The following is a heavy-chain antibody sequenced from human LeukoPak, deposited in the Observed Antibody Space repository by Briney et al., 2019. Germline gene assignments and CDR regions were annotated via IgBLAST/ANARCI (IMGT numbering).Heavy chain of an antibody. CDR3: ARGLNYDILTGPNWFDS. CDR2: INHSGST. Sequence: PSETLSLTCAVYGGSFNGYYWSWFRQPPGKGLEWIGEINHSGSTNYNPSLKSRVTISVDTSKNQFSLKLSSVTAADTAVYYFARGLNYDILTGPNWFDSLAQGTLVTVSS. CDR1: GGSFNGYY. D-gene: IGHD3-9*01. V-gene: IGHV4-34*01. J-gene: IGHJ5*01.